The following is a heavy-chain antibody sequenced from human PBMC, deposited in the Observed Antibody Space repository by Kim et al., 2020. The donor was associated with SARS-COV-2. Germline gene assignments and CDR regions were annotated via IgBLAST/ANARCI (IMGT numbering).Heavy chain of an antibody. V-gene: IGHV3-11*01. J-gene: IGHJ4*02. Sequence: FTISRDNAKNSLYLQMNSLRAEDTAVYYCARAVQHYDFWSGYFPHFFDYWGQGTLVTVSS. CDR3: ARAVQHYDFWSGYFPHFFDY. D-gene: IGHD3-3*01.